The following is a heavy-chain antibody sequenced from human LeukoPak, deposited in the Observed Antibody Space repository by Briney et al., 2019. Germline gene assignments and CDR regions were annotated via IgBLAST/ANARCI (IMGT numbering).Heavy chain of an antibody. D-gene: IGHD6-25*01. CDR2: INPNSGGT. J-gene: IGHJ5*02. CDR1: GYTFTGYY. CDR3: ARGIERLPRNWFDP. Sequence: ASVKVSCKASGYTFTGYYMHWVRQAPGQGLEWMGWINPNSGGTNYAQKFQGRVTMTRDTSISTAYMELSRLRSDDTAVYYCARGIERLPRNWFDPWGQGTLVTVSS. V-gene: IGHV1-2*02.